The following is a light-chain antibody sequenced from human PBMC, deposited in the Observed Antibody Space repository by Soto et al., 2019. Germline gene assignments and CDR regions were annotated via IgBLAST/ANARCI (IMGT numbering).Light chain of an antibody. CDR2: QVN. CDR1: SSDIGVYDF. CDR3: SSFAGSYSPYV. Sequence: QSVLTQPPSASGSPGQSVTISRTGTSSDIGVYDFVSWYQQHPGKAPKVIIYQVNKRPSGVPDRFSGSKSGNTASLTVSGLRPEDEADYFCSSFAGSYSPYVFGTGTKLTVL. V-gene: IGLV2-8*01. J-gene: IGLJ1*01.